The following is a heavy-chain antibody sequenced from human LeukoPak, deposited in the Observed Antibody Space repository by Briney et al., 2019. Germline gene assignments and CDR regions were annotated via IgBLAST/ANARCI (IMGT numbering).Heavy chain of an antibody. D-gene: IGHD3-16*01. J-gene: IGHJ4*02. Sequence: GGSLRLSCAASGFTFSSYGMHWVRQAPGKGPEWVAVIWYDGSNKYYADSVKGRFTISRDNSKNTLYLQMNSLRAEDTAVYYCARERITSFDYWGQGTLVTVS. CDR2: IWYDGSNK. CDR3: ARERITSFDY. CDR1: GFTFSSYG. V-gene: IGHV3-33*01.